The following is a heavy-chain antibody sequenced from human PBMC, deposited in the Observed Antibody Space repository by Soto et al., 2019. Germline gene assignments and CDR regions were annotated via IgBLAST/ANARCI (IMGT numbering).Heavy chain of an antibody. CDR2: ISHNGLG. Sequence: SETLSLTCAVSGDSVNTHDWWSWVRQPPGKRPEWIGQISHNGLGNYHPFLKTRLSFSISRDRSSLKFSLTLRSVTATDTAVYFCASRTSSGAIADWGHGKMVTVSS. CDR1: GDSVNTHDW. D-gene: IGHD2-21*01. V-gene: IGHV4-4*02. J-gene: IGHJ4*01. CDR3: ASRTSSGAIAD.